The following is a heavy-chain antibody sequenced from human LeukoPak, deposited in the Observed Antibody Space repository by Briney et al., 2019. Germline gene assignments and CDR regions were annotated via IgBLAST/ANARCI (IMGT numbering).Heavy chain of an antibody. CDR3: ARVSLSSSWKNWFDP. J-gene: IGHJ5*02. Sequence: ASVKVSCKASGYTFTGYGISWVRQAPGQGLEWMGWISAYNGNRNYAQKLQGRVTMTTDTSTSTAYMELRSLRSDDTAVYYCARVSLSSSWKNWFDPWGQGTLVTVSS. CDR1: GYTFTGYG. V-gene: IGHV1-18*01. D-gene: IGHD6-13*01. CDR2: ISAYNGNR.